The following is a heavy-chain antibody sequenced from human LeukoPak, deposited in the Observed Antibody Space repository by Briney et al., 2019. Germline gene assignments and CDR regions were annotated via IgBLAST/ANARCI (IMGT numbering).Heavy chain of an antibody. V-gene: IGHV5-51*01. Sequence: GESLKISCKGSGYSFTSYWIGWVRQMPGKGLEWVGIIYPGDSDTRYSASFQCQITISADKSISTAYLQWSSLKAADAAMYYCARPARGGRFDYWGQGTLVTVSA. CDR1: GYSFTSYW. J-gene: IGHJ4*02. CDR3: ARPARGGRFDY. CDR2: IYPGDSDT. D-gene: IGHD3-10*01.